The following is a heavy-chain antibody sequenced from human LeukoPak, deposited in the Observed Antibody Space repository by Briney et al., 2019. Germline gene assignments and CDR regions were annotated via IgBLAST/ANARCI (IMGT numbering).Heavy chain of an antibody. CDR1: GGSISSYY. CDR3: ARDPQGAFDI. V-gene: IGHV4-59*01. J-gene: IGHJ3*02. CDR2: IYYSGST. Sequence: SETLSLTCTVSGGSISSYYWSWIRQPPGKGLEWIGYIYYSGSTNYNPSLKSRVTISVDTSKNQFSLKLSSVTAADTAVYYCARDPQGAFDIWGQGTVVTVSS.